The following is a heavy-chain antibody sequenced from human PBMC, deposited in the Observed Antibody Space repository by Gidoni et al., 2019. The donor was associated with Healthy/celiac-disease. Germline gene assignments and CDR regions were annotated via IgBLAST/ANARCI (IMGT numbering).Heavy chain of an antibody. CDR3: TSHCSSSGCYLAY. D-gene: IGHD2-2*01. CDR2: IRSKVDSYAT. J-gene: IGHJ4*02. Sequence: EVQLVESGGVLVQPGGSLKLSCAASGFTFSGSPIHWVRQASGKGLGWVGRIRSKVDSYATVYAASVKGRFTFSRDDSKNTAYLQMNSLKTEDTAVYYCTSHCSSSGCYLAYWGQGTLVTVSS. V-gene: IGHV3-73*01. CDR1: GFTFSGSP.